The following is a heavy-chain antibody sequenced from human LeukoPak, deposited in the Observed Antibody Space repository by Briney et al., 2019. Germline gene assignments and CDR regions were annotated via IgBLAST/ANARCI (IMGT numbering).Heavy chain of an antibody. CDR1: GYTFTSYG. V-gene: IGHV1-69*04. J-gene: IGHJ3*02. Sequence: GASVKVSCKASGYTFTSYGISWVRQAPGQGLEWMGRIIPILGIANYAQKFQGRVTITADKSTSTAYMELSSLRSEDTAVYYCARDHQQGIAVAGTGPPELFDIWGQGTMVTVSS. CDR3: ARDHQQGIAVAGTGPPELFDI. D-gene: IGHD6-19*01. CDR2: IIPILGIA.